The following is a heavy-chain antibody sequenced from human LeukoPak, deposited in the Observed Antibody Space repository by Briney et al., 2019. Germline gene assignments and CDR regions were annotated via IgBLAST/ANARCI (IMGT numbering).Heavy chain of an antibody. CDR2: ISGSGHNT. Sequence: PGGSLRLSCAASGFTFSNYAMSWVRQAPGKGLEWVSVISGSGHNTYYADSVKGRFTISRDNSKNTLYLQMNSLRAEDTAVYYCARDPYDFWSRGYYDSSGYFDYWGQGTLVTVSS. V-gene: IGHV3-23*01. CDR3: ARDPYDFWSRGYYDSSGYFDY. D-gene: IGHD3-22*01. CDR1: GFTFSNYA. J-gene: IGHJ4*02.